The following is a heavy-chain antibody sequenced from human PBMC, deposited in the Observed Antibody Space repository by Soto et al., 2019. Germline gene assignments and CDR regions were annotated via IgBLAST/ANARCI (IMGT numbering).Heavy chain of an antibody. Sequence: QVQLVESGGCVVQPGRSLRVSCAASGFTFSIYAMHWVRQAPGTGLEWVAVISYDGTKTYYADSVKGRFTISRDNSKNTVYLQMNSLRDEDTAVYYCAKGRGPRRQWLMDPFDYWGQGTLVTVSP. D-gene: IGHD6-19*01. CDR1: GFTFSIYA. V-gene: IGHV3-30*18. J-gene: IGHJ4*02. CDR3: AKGRGPRRQWLMDPFDY. CDR2: ISYDGTKT.